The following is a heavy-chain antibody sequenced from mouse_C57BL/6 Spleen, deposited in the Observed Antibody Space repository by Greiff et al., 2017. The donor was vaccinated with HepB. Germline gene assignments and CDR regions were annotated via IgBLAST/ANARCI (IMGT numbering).Heavy chain of an antibody. J-gene: IGHJ1*03. D-gene: IGHD2-4*01. V-gene: IGHV10-1*01. Sequence: EVMLVESGGGLVQPKGSLKLSCAASGFSFNTYAMNWVRQAPGKGLEWVARIRSKSNNYATYYADSVKDRFTISRDDSESMLYLQMNNLKTEDTAMYYCVRDDYGRFFVWGTGTTVTVSS. CDR2: IRSKSNNYAT. CDR3: VRDDYGRFFV. CDR1: GFSFNTYA.